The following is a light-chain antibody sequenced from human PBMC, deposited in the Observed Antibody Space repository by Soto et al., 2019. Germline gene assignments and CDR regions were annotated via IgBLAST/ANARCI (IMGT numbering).Light chain of an antibody. J-gene: IGKJ1*01. CDR2: GTS. CDR3: QQFGHSPWT. V-gene: IGKV3-20*01. Sequence: VLSQSPAILSLSPGERATLSCRASQSVPSTYFAWYQQKAGQPPRLLISGTSNRATGIPDRFSGSGSGTDFTLTLSRLEPEDFAVYFCQQFGHSPWTFGQGTKVEI. CDR1: QSVPSTY.